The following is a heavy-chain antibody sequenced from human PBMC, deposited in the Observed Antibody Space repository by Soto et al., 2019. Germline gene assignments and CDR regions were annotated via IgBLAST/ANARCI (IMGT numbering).Heavy chain of an antibody. Sequence: EVQLVKPGGGLVHPGGSLRRSCAVSGFTVSSSYMSWVGQAPGKGLEWVSVLYTGGETHYADSVKGRFIISRDNSKNTLYLQMNSLRGEDTAVYYCARDSYSKDWGQGTLVTVSS. CDR1: GFTVSSSY. CDR2: LYTGGET. J-gene: IGHJ4*02. D-gene: IGHD4-4*01. V-gene: IGHV3-66*01. CDR3: ARDSYSKD.